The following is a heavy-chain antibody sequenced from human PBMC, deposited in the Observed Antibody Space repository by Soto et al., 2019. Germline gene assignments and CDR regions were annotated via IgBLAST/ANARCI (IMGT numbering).Heavy chain of an antibody. V-gene: IGHV4-59*08. CDR3: ARHVTTVTTDDAFDI. CDR2: IYYSGSS. J-gene: IGHJ3*02. D-gene: IGHD4-17*01. Sequence: QVQLQESGPGLVQPSETLSLTCTVSGGSISSYYWSWIRPPPGKGLEWIGYIYYSGSSNYNPSLKMRVTISVDTSKTQFSLKLSSVTAEDTAVYYCARHVTTVTTDDAFDIWGQGTMVTVSS. CDR1: GGSISSYY.